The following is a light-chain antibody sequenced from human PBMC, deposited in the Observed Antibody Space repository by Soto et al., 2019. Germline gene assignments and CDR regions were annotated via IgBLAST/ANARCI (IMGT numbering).Light chain of an antibody. J-gene: IGKJ4*01. V-gene: IGKV3-20*01. CDR1: QSFGGNL. CDR2: GAS. Sequence: EIVLTQSPGTLSLSPGDRATLSCRASQSFGGNLLAWYQQKPGQAPRLLIYGASARAIGIPDRFSGSGSGTDFTLTISGLQPEDFGVYYCQQYSKIALTFGGGTRVEIK. CDR3: QQYSKIALT.